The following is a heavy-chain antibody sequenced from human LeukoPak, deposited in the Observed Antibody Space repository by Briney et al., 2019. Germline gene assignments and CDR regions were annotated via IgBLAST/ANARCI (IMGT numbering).Heavy chain of an antibody. CDR3: ARVWDGAVPAALDY. Sequence: GASVKVSCKASGYTFTSYAMNWVRQAPGQGLEWMGWINTNTGNPTYAQGFTGRFVFSLDTSVSTAYLQISSLKAEDTAVYYCARVWDGAVPAALDYWGQGTLVTVSS. CDR2: INTNTGNP. D-gene: IGHD2-2*01. CDR1: GYTFTSYA. J-gene: IGHJ4*02. V-gene: IGHV7-4-1*02.